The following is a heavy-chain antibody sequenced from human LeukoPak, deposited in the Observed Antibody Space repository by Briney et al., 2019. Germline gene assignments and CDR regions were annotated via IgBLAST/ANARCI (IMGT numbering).Heavy chain of an antibody. J-gene: IGHJ4*02. Sequence: ASVKVSCKASRYTFISYDINWVRQATGQGLEWMGWMNPNSGNTGYAQKFQGRVTMTRNTSISTAYMELSSLRSEDTAVYYCARGTFYDSGGYYYVVDYWGQGTLVSVSS. CDR2: MNPNSGNT. CDR1: RYTFISYD. CDR3: ARGTFYDSGGYYYVVDY. V-gene: IGHV1-8*01. D-gene: IGHD3-22*01.